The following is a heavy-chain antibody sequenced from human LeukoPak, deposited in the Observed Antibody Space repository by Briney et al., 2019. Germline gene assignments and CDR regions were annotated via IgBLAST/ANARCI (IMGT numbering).Heavy chain of an antibody. D-gene: IGHD5-12*01. J-gene: IGHJ5*02. Sequence: SETLSLTCAVYGGSFSGYYWSWIRQPPGKGLEWIGEINHSGSTNYNPSLKSRVTISVDTSKNQFSLKLSSVTAADTAVYYCARGRMGVEIVATILSAGWFDPWGQGTLVTVSS. CDR3: ARGRMGVEIVATILSAGWFDP. CDR2: INHSGST. CDR1: GGSFSGYY. V-gene: IGHV4-34*01.